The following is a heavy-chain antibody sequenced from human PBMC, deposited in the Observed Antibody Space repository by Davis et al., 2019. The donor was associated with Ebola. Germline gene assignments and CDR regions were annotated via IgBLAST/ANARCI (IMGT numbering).Heavy chain of an antibody. CDR1: GYTFTSYG. J-gene: IGHJ4*02. V-gene: IGHV1-2*04. Sequence: ASVKVSCKASGYTFTSYGISWVRQAPGQGLEWMGWINPNSGGTNYAQKFQGWVTMTRDTSISTAYMELSRLRSDDTAVYYCARSPWIQLIQYYFDYWGQGTLVTVSS. D-gene: IGHD5-18*01. CDR3: ARSPWIQLIQYYFDY. CDR2: INPNSGGT.